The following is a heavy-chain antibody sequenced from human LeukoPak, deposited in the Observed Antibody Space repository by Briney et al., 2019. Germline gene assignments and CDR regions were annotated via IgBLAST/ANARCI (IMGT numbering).Heavy chain of an antibody. CDR2: IFYTGDT. V-gene: IGHV4-59*01. D-gene: IGHD3-16*02. J-gene: IGHJ5*02. CDR3: ARAYRLTSPRGFDP. Sequence: SETLSLTCTVSGGSISGYYWNWIRQSPGKGLEWIGYIFYTGDTDYNPSLRSRVTMSVDRSNNRFSLQLASVTTADSAFYYCARAYRLTSPRGFDPWGPGILVTVSS. CDR1: GGSISGYY.